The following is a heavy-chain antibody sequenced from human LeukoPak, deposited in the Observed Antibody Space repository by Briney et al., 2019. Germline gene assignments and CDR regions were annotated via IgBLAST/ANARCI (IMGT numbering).Heavy chain of an antibody. V-gene: IGHV1-8*01. CDR2: MNPNSGNT. CDR1: GYTFTSYD. CDR3: AKGYSGSYLADFDY. J-gene: IGHJ4*02. Sequence: ASVKVSCKASGYTFTSYDINWVRQATGQGLEWMGWMNPNSGNTGYAQKFQGRVTITRNTSISTAYMELSSLRAEDTAVYYCAKGYSGSYLADFDYWGQGTLVTVSS. D-gene: IGHD1-26*01.